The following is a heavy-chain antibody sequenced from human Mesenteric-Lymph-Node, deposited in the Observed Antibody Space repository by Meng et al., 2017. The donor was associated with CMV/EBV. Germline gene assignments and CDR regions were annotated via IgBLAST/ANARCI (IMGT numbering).Heavy chain of an antibody. CDR2: INNGADRT. Sequence: GESLKISCAASGFTFTTYDMTWVRQAPGKGLEWISSINNGADRTYYAESVRGRFTISRDNSKNTLHLQMNSLRAEDTAVYYCARGNYYSMDVWGQGTLVTVSS. V-gene: IGHV3-23*01. CDR3: ARGNYYSMDV. J-gene: IGHJ6*02. D-gene: IGHD2/OR15-2a*01. CDR1: GFTFTTYD.